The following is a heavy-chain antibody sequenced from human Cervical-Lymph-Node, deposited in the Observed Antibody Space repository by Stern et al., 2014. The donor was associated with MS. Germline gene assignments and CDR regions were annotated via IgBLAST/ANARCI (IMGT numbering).Heavy chain of an antibody. CDR3: AHRTAGPFDY. V-gene: IGHV2-5*02. J-gene: IGHJ4*02. CDR1: GFSLSTSGLG. CDR2: IYWDDQK. Sequence: QVTLKESGPALVKPTQTLTLTCTFSGFSLSTSGLGVGWIRQPPGEALAWLAYIYWDDQKRYSPSLKSRLPITKDTSKNQVVLTLPNVDPVDTATYYCAHRTAGPFDYWGQGTLVTVSS.